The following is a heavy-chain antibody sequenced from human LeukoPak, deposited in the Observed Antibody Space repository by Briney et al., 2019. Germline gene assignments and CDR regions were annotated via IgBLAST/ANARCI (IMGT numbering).Heavy chain of an antibody. CDR1: GLHHSDHH. D-gene: IGHD3-16*01. V-gene: IGHV3-72*01. CDR3: ARDGGEGETGAFDS. J-gene: IGHJ3*02. CDR2: TRDKTRSYTT. Sequence: GGSVSLLCAACGLHHSDHHMVYARHAPGRAREGVGRTRDKTRSYTTEYTASVKSRVATSRDDSPTSLYLQMNSVKAVDTAVYFCARDGGEGETGAFDSSGQGRVVSASS.